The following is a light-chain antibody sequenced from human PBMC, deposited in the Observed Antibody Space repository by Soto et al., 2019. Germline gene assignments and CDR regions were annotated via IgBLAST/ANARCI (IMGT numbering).Light chain of an antibody. CDR3: VLYMGSGIGV. CDR2: NTY. J-gene: IGLJ3*02. V-gene: IGLV8-61*01. Sequence: QTVVTQEPSFSVSPGGTVTLTCGLSSGSVSTSYYPSWYQQTPGQSPRTLIYNTYTRSSGVPDRFSGSILGNKAALTITGAQADDESHYYCVLYMGSGIGVFGGGTQLTVL. CDR1: SGSVSTSYY.